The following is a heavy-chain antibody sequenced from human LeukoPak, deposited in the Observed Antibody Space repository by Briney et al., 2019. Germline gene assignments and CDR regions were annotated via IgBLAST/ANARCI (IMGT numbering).Heavy chain of an antibody. Sequence: SETLSLTCTVSGGSISSGDYYWSWIRQPPGKGLEWIGYIYYSGSTNYNPSLKSRVTISVDTSKNQFSLKLSSVTVADTAVYYCARDLRYCSGGSCSTYYYYYGMDVWGQGTTVTVSS. CDR3: ARDLRYCSGGSCSTYYYYYGMDV. V-gene: IGHV4-61*08. CDR2: IYYSGST. CDR1: GGSISSGDYY. D-gene: IGHD2-15*01. J-gene: IGHJ6*02.